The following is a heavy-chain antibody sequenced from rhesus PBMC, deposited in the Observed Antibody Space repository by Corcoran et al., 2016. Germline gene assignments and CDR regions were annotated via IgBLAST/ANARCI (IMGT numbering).Heavy chain of an antibody. V-gene: IGHV4-80*01. D-gene: IGHD5-24*01. CDR2: IKGNSGNT. J-gene: IGHJ4*01. CDR3: VRGPLIQWVRGDYFDF. CDR1: GASISTYW. Sequence: QVQLQELGPGLVNPSETPSLTCAVPGASISTYWWTWIRQSPGKGLEWIGEIKGNSGNTNYNPSLESRVTMSKDASKNQFSLKLTSVTAADTAVYYCVRGPLIQWVRGDYFDFWGQGVLVTVSS.